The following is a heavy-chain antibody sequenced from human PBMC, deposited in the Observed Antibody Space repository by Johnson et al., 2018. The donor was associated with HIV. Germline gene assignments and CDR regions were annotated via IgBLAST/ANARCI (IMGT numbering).Heavy chain of an antibody. CDR1: GFTFSNAW. CDR3: MTMATTHEGYAYDI. J-gene: IGHJ3*02. Sequence: VQLVESGGGLVKPGGSLRLSCAASGFTFSNAWMSWVRQAPGKGLEWVGRIKSKTDGGTTDYAAPVKGRFTISRDDSKNTLYLQMNSLKTEDTAVYYCMTMATTHEGYAYDIWGQGKMVTVSS. V-gene: IGHV3-15*01. CDR2: IKSKTDGGTT. D-gene: IGHD5-24*01.